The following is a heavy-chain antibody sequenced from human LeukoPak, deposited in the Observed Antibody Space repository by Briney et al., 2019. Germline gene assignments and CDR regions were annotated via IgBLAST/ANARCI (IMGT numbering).Heavy chain of an antibody. J-gene: IGHJ3*02. CDR1: GGSISSSSYS. D-gene: IGHD4-23*01. Sequence: PSETLSLTCTVSGGSISSSSYSWGWIRQPPGKGLEWIGSIYYSGSTYYNPSLKSRVTISVDTSKNQFSLKLSSVTAADTAVYYCARGGLGYGGNSIAFDIWGQGTMVTVSS. CDR3: ARGGLGYGGNSIAFDI. CDR2: IYYSGST. V-gene: IGHV4-39*07.